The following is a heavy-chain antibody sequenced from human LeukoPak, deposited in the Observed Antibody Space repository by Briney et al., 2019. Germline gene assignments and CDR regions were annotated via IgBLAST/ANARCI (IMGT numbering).Heavy chain of an antibody. J-gene: IGHJ3*02. Sequence: PGGSPRLSCAASGFTVSSNYMSWVRQAPGKGLEWVSIIYSGGSTFYADSVKGRFTISRDNSKNTLYLQMNSLRAEDTAVYYCARGGSYLSAFDIWGQGTMTVSS. D-gene: IGHD1-26*01. CDR2: IYSGGST. V-gene: IGHV3-53*01. CDR3: ARGGSYLSAFDI. CDR1: GFTVSSNY.